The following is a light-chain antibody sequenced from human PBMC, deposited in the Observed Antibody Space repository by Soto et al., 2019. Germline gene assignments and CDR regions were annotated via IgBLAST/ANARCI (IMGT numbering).Light chain of an antibody. J-gene: IGKJ1*01. CDR2: GAS. CDR3: QQYGSSPPWT. Sequence: EIVLTQSPGTLSLSPGERATLSCRASQSVSSSSLAWYQQKPGQAPRLLIFGASSRATGIPDRFSGSGSGTDFTLTISRLEPEDFAVYYCQQYGSSPPWTFGQGTKVDNK. V-gene: IGKV3-20*01. CDR1: QSVSSSS.